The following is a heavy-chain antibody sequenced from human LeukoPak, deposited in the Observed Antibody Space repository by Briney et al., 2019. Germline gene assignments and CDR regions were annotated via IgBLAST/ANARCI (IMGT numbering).Heavy chain of an antibody. CDR3: ARERITGYRSSWYDY. CDR2: FYSSENI. J-gene: IGHJ4*02. D-gene: IGHD6-13*01. V-gene: IGHV4-61*02. CDR1: GGSISSGSYF. Sequence: SETLSLTCTVSGGSISSGSYFWSWIRQPAGKGLEWIGRFYSSENINYDPSLKSRVTISANKNQFYLNLTSMTAADTAVYYCARERITGYRSSWYDYWGQGTLVIVSS.